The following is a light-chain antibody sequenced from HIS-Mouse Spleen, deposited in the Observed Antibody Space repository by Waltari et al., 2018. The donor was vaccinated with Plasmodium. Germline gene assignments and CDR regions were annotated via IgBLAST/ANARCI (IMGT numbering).Light chain of an antibody. Sequence: IQMTQSPSSLSAPVGDRVTITCRASQSISSYLNWYQQKPGKAPKLLIYAASSLQSGVALRFSGSGSRTDFTLTSSRLQPEDVATYNCQQSYSTWTFGQGTKVEIK. V-gene: IGKV1-39*01. J-gene: IGKJ1*01. CDR2: AAS. CDR1: QSISSY. CDR3: QQSYSTWT.